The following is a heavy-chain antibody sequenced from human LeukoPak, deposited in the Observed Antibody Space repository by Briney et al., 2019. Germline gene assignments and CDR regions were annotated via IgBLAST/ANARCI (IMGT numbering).Heavy chain of an antibody. CDR3: TTQYSSGWYVAFDI. Sequence: GGSLRLSCVASGFTFSNAWMSWARQAPGKGLDWVGRIKSKTEGGTTDYAAPVKGRFTISRDDSKNTLYLQMNSLNAEDTAGFYCTTQYSSGWYVAFDIWGQGAMVSVSS. D-gene: IGHD6-19*01. CDR2: IKSKTEGGTT. J-gene: IGHJ3*02. V-gene: IGHV3-15*01. CDR1: GFTFSNAW.